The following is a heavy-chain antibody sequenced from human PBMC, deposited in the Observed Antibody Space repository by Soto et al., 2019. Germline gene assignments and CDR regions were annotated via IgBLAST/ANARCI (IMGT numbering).Heavy chain of an antibody. V-gene: IGHV3-7*03. CDR1: GFTFSMYW. CDR3: ARIRGLSGNYFYGIDV. J-gene: IGHJ6*02. D-gene: IGHD1-26*01. CDR2: IREDGSDQ. Sequence: GGSLRLSCAASGFTFSMYWMTWVRQAPGKGLEWVANIREDGSDQYYVDSVKGRFAISRDNAKNSLSLQMSSLRAEDTAVYYCARIRGLSGNYFYGIDVWGQGTTVTVSS.